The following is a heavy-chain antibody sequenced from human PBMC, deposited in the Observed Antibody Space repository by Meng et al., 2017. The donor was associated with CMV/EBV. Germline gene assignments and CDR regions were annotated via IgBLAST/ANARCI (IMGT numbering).Heavy chain of an antibody. CDR3: ARESMVRGED. V-gene: IGHV4-34*01. D-gene: IGHD3-10*01. CDR1: GGSCSGYY. J-gene: IGHJ4*02. Sequence: VQRPVWGAGLLKRSATLNLTCGVCGGSCSGYYWSWSRQPPGKGVEWIGEINHSGSTNYNPSLKSRVTISVDTSKNQFSLKLSSVTAADTAVYYCARESMVRGEDWGQGTLVTVSS. CDR2: INHSGST.